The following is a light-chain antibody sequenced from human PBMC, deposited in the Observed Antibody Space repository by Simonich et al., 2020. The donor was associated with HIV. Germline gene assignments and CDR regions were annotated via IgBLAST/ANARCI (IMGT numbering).Light chain of an antibody. CDR1: SSNIGSNT. J-gene: IGLJ3*02. CDR2: MNK. Sequence: HSVLPQPPSASGTPGQRVTISCSGSSSNIGSNTVNGYQQLPGTAPKLLTYMNKQRPSGVPDGFSGSKSGTAASLAISGLQSEDEADYYCAAWDDSLNGSGWVFGGGTKLTVL. CDR3: AAWDDSLNGSGWV. V-gene: IGLV1-44*01.